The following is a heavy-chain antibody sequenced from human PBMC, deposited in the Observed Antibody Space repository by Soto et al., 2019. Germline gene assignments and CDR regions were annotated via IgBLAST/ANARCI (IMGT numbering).Heavy chain of an antibody. CDR2: INHSGIT. CDR3: ARGARIAARAGEDY. CDR1: GGSFSGYY. V-gene: IGHV4-34*01. D-gene: IGHD6-6*01. Sequence: QVQLQQWGAGLLKPSETLSLTCAVYGGSFSGYYWSWIRQPPGKGLEWIGEINHSGITNYNPSLKSRVTIAVDTSKNQFSLKLSPVTAAATAVYYCARGARIAARAGEDYWGQGTLVTVSS. J-gene: IGHJ4*02.